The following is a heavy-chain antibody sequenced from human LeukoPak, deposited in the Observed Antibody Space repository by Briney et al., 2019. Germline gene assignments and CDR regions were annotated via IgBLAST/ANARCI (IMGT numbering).Heavy chain of an antibody. CDR2: IYYSGST. J-gene: IGHJ4*02. Sequence: PSETLSLTCTVSGGSISSGDYYWRWIRQPPGTGLEWIGYIYYSGSTYYNPSLKSRVTISVDTSKNQFSLKLSSVTAADTAVYYCASSHDYGDYVWDYWGQGTLVTVSS. D-gene: IGHD4-17*01. CDR3: ASSHDYGDYVWDY. CDR1: GGSISSGDYY. V-gene: IGHV4-30-4*01.